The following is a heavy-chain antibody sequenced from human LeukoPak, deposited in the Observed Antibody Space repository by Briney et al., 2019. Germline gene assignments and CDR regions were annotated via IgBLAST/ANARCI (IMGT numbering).Heavy chain of an antibody. CDR2: ISSGGDYT. J-gene: IGHJ2*01. V-gene: IGHV3-23*01. Sequence: GGSLRLSCAASGFTFSSFAINWVRQAPGKGLEWVSSISSGGDYTYYADSVKDQFTISRDNSKNTLYLQMNSLSAEDTAVYYCAKIGVIGLWYFDLWGRGTLATVSS. CDR1: GFTFSSFA. D-gene: IGHD3-10*01. CDR3: AKIGVIGLWYFDL.